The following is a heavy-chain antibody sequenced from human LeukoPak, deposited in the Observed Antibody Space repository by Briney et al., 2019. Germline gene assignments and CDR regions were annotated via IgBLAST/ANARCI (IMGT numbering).Heavy chain of an antibody. CDR1: GFTFSTYA. D-gene: IGHD6-13*01. CDR2: ISYDGSNK. CDR3: ARGAAAGAWRYFDL. J-gene: IGHJ2*01. V-gene: IGHV3-30*03. Sequence: GGSLRLSCAASGFTFSTYAMHWVRQAPGKGLEWVAVISYDGSNKYYADSVKGRFTISRDNSKNTLYLQMNSLRAEDTAVYYCARGAAAGAWRYFDLWGRGTLVTVSS.